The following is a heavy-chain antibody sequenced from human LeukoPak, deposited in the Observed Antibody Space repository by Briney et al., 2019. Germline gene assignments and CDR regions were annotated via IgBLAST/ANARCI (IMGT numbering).Heavy chain of an antibody. CDR3: AQTTGWPGFDF. V-gene: IGHV4-59*08. CDR1: GASTSYKY. Sequence: PSETLSLTCSASGASTSYKYWSWIRQSPGRTLEWIGHIYNGRNTKYNPSLTSRVTISVDTSKNQFSLSLTSVTAADTAMYYCAQTTGWPGFDFWGPGALVTVSS. J-gene: IGHJ4*02. D-gene: IGHD6-19*01. CDR2: IYNGRNT.